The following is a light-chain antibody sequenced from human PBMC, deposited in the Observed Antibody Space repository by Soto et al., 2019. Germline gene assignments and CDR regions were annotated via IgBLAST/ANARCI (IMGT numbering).Light chain of an antibody. J-gene: IGKJ1*01. Sequence: EIVMTQSPATLSVSPGERATLSCRASQSVDSKLAWYQQKPGQGPRLLIYGASSRATGIPARFSGSGSGTEFTLTISSQQSEDFAVYYCQHYSTCLWTFGQGTKVEIK. CDR3: QHYSTCLWT. CDR1: QSVDSK. V-gene: IGKV3-15*01. CDR2: GAS.